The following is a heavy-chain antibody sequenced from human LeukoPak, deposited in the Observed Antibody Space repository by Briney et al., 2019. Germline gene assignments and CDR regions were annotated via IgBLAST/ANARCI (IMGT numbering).Heavy chain of an antibody. D-gene: IGHD3-16*02. CDR2: IIPIFGTA. CDR1: GGTFSSYA. V-gene: IGHV1-69*05. CDR3: ARDPSFGELAFFDY. J-gene: IGHJ4*02. Sequence: ASVKVSCKASGGTFSSYAISWVRQAPGQGLEWMGGIIPIFGTANYAQKFQGRVTITTDESTSTAYMELSSLRSEDTAVYYCARDPSFGELAFFDYWGQGTLVTVSS.